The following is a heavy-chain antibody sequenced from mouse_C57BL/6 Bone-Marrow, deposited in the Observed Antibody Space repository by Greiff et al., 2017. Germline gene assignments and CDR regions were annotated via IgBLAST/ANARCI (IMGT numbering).Heavy chain of an antibody. V-gene: IGHV3-6*01. CDR1: GYSITSGYY. J-gene: IGHJ2*01. CDR3: ARAYGYGYYFDY. Sequence: EVKLMESGPGLVKPSQSLSLTCSVTGYSITSGYYWNWIRQFPGNKLEWMGYISYDGSNNYNPSLKNRISITRDTSKNQFFLKLNSVTTEDTATYYCARAYGYGYYFDYWGQGTTLTVSS. CDR2: ISYDGSN. D-gene: IGHD2-2*01.